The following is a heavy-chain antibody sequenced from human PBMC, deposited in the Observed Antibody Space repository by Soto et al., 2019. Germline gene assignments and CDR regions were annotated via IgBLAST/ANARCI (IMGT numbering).Heavy chain of an antibody. J-gene: IGHJ4*02. D-gene: IGHD5-12*01. CDR3: VREVLRLGFDY. Sequence: SETLSLTCTVSGGSISSYYWSWIRQPPGKRLEWIGYVYYSGGTNYNPSLKSRVTISLDMSKNQFSLKLSSGTAADTAVYYCVREVLRLGFDYWGQGTLVTVSS. V-gene: IGHV4-59*01. CDR1: GGSISSYY. CDR2: VYYSGGT.